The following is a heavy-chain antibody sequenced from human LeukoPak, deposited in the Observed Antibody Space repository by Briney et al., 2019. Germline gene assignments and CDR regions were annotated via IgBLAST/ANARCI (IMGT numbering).Heavy chain of an antibody. CDR2: IIPIFGTA. Sequence: SVKVSCKASGYTFTNYAISWVRQAPGQGLEWMGGIIPIFGTANYAQKFQGRVTITADKSTSTAYMELSSLRSEDTAVYYCATVTGVAARHSFDYWGQGTLVTVSS. CDR1: GYTFTNYA. V-gene: IGHV1-69*06. J-gene: IGHJ4*02. CDR3: ATVTGVAARHSFDY. D-gene: IGHD6-6*01.